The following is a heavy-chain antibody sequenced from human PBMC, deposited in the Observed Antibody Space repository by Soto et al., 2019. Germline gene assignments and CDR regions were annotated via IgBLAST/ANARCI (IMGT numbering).Heavy chain of an antibody. CDR2: IIPIFGTA. J-gene: IGHJ6*02. V-gene: IGHV1-69*12. Sequence: QVQLVQSGAEVKKPGSSVKVSCQASEATFSNYAISWVRQAPGQGLEWMGGIIPIFGTANYAQKFRGRVIITADESTSTANMELSSLRSEDSAVYYCARPAMLRGRGLGYYGMDVWGQGTTVTVSS. D-gene: IGHD3-10*01. CDR1: EATFSNYA. CDR3: ARPAMLRGRGLGYYGMDV.